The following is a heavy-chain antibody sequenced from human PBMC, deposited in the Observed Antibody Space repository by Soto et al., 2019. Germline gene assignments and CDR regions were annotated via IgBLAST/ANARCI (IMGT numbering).Heavy chain of an antibody. J-gene: IGHJ4*02. CDR2: IKNKADGGTT. V-gene: IGHV3-15*01. D-gene: IGHD4-17*01. Sequence: GGSLRLSCAASGITFSNAWMSWVRQAPGQGLEWVGRIKNKADGGTTDYAAPVRGRFSISRDDSKNTLFLQMNSLETEDTAIYYCTTDPGDYEDFWGQGTLVTVSS. CDR1: GITFSNAW. CDR3: TTDPGDYEDF.